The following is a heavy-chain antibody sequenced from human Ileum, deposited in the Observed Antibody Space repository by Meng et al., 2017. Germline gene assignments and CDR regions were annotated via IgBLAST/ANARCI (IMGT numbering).Heavy chain of an antibody. V-gene: IGHV6-1*02. CDR1: GTCASCSGAA. J-gene: IGHJ5*02. CDR2: TDYMSKLHN. D-gene: IGHD6-19*01. Sequence: QLQPPRPGPVAPPQTLSPTWAMSGTCASCSGAACNWITQSPSIGLEWLERTDYMSKLHNDDAVSVQSRIIINPATSKNPFSLQLYSVPPEDTAIYYCVRESARTDSGWTTRWFDPWGPGTLVTVSS. CDR3: VRESARTDSGWTTRWFDP.